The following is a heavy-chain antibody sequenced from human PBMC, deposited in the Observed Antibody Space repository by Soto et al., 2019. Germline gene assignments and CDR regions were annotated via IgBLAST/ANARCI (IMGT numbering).Heavy chain of an antibody. CDR1: GFTFSSYW. J-gene: IGHJ4*02. V-gene: IGHV3-7*01. CDR3: ARYSGAVDTAMKTPIGY. CDR2: IKQDGSEK. D-gene: IGHD5-18*01. Sequence: GGSLRLSCAASGFTFSSYWMSWVRQAPGKGLEWVANIKQDGSEKYYVDSVKGRFTISRDNAKNSLYLQMNSLRAEDTAVYYCARYSGAVDTAMKTPIGYWGQGTLVTVSS.